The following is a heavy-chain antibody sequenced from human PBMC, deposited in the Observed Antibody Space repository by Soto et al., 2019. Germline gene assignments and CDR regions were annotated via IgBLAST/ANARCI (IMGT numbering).Heavy chain of an antibody. Sequence: PSETLSLTCTVSGGSVSSGSYYWSWIRQPPGKGLEWIGYIYYSGSTNYNPSLKSRVTISVDTSKNQFSLKLSSVTAADTAVYYCARDSWAAAGGGWFDTWGQGTLVTVSS. J-gene: IGHJ5*02. CDR3: ARDSWAAAGGGWFDT. V-gene: IGHV4-61*01. CDR2: IYYSGST. CDR1: GGSVSSGSYY. D-gene: IGHD6-13*01.